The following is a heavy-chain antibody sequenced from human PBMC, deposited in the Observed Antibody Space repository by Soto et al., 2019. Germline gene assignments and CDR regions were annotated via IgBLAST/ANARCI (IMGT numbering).Heavy chain of an antibody. CDR3: ARILYSSQRDGVDV. Sequence: GGSLRLSCAASGFTFSSYPMTWVRQAPGKGLEWVSSISGNSDAIFYADSVRGRFTISRDNSRTTLYLQMNSLRAEDMAIYYCARILYSSQRDGVDVWGQGTTVTVSS. CDR2: ISGNSDAI. D-gene: IGHD2-8*01. J-gene: IGHJ6*02. CDR1: GFTFSSYP. V-gene: IGHV3-23*01.